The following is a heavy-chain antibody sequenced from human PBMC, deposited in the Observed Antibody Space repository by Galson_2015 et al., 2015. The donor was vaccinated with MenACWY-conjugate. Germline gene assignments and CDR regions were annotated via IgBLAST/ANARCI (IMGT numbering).Heavy chain of an antibody. CDR2: IDYSGDT. CDR3: ARHIRHYDWLDP. J-gene: IGHJ5*02. CDR1: GASISSSSDF. D-gene: IGHD4-17*01. Sequence: ATLSLTCTVSGASISSSSDFWGWIRPPPGKGLAWIANIDYSGDTYYNPSLKSRVTMSVDNSKNQFSLRLSSVTAADTAVYYCARHIRHYDWLDPWGQGALVTVSS. V-gene: IGHV4-39*01.